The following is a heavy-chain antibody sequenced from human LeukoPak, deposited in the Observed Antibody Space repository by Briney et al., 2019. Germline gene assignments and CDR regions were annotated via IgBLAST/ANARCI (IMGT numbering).Heavy chain of an antibody. J-gene: IGHJ4*02. CDR3: AKDSSGWYGRFDY. CDR2: ITGSSKSI. CDR1: GFTFSGYS. Sequence: GGSLRLSCTASGFTFSGYSMNWVRQAPGKGLEWVSSITGSSKSIYYADSVKGRFTISRDNAKNSLDLQMNSLRAEDTALYYCAKDSSGWYGRFDYWGQGTLVTVSS. V-gene: IGHV3-21*04. D-gene: IGHD6-19*01.